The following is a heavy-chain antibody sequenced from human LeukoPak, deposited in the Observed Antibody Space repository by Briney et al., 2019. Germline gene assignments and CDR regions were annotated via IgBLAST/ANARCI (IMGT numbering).Heavy chain of an antibody. CDR1: GYTFTGYY. CDR3: ARVGADIVVLPAAYFDY. Sequence: GASVKVSCKASGYTFTGYYMHWVRQAPGQGLEWMGWINPNSGGTNYAQKFQGRVTMTRDTSISTAYMELSRLNSDDTAVYYCARVGADIVVLPAAYFDYWGQGTLVTDSS. CDR2: INPNSGGT. D-gene: IGHD2-2*01. J-gene: IGHJ4*02. V-gene: IGHV1-2*02.